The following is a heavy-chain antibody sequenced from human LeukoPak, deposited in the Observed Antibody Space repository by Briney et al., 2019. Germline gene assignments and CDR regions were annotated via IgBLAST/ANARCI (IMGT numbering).Heavy chain of an antibody. Sequence: SETLSLTCTVSGGSISSYYWSWIRQPPGKGLEWIGYIYYSGSTNYNPSLKSRVTISVDTSKNQFSLKLSSVTAADTAVYYCSRGGVLKSVDYWGQGTLVAVSS. V-gene: IGHV4-59*01. CDR3: SRGGVLKSVDY. CDR1: GGSISSYY. J-gene: IGHJ4*02. CDR2: IYYSGST. D-gene: IGHD3-16*01.